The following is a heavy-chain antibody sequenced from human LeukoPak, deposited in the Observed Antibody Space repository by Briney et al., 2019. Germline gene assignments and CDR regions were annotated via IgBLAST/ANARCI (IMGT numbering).Heavy chain of an antibody. Sequence: ASVKVSCKASGYTFTGYYMHWVRQAPGQGLEWMGWINPNSGGTNYAQKFQGRVTMTRDTSISTAYMELSRLRSDDTAVYYCAREYGDSSYCGGDCYTDYWGQGTLVTVSS. J-gene: IGHJ4*02. V-gene: IGHV1-2*02. CDR3: AREYGDSSYCGGDCYTDY. D-gene: IGHD2-21*01. CDR1: GYTFTGYY. CDR2: INPNSGGT.